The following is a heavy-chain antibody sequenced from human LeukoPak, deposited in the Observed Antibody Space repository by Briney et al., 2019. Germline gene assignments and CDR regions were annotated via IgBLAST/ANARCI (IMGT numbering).Heavy chain of an antibody. V-gene: IGHV4-61*02. Sequence: SETLSLTCNVTGGSISSGSYYWSWIRQPAGKGLEWIGRIYSSGSTNYNSPLNSRVTISLDTSKNQFSLKLSSVTASDTAVYYCASNGAGGSYSYYFDNWGQGTLVTVSS. CDR1: GGSISSGSYY. J-gene: IGHJ4*02. D-gene: IGHD1-26*01. CDR2: IYSSGST. CDR3: ASNGAGGSYSYYFDN.